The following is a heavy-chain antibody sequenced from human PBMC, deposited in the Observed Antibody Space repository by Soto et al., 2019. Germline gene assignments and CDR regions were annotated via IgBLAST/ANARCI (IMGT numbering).Heavy chain of an antibody. CDR1: RFTFNSYG. J-gene: IGHJ5*02. CDR3: AKIAAGTNNWFDP. CDR2: ISYDGSNK. V-gene: IGHV3-30*18. D-gene: IGHD6-25*01. Sequence: GGSLRLSCAASRFTFNSYGMHLVRQSPGKGLEWVAVISYDGSNKYYADSVKGRFTISRDNSKNTLYLQMNSLRAEDTAVYYCAKIAAGTNNWFDPWGQGTLVTVSS.